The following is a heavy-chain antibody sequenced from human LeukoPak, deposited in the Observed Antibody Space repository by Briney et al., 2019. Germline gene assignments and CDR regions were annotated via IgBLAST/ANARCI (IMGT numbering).Heavy chain of an antibody. Sequence: GGSLRLSCVASEFTFSNYWMAWLRHAPGKGLEWVASIKQDGGETFYMDSVRGRFSISRDNAKNSLYLQMNSLRPDDTAVYYCAREDRSCYYHWGQGTLVTVTS. J-gene: IGHJ4*02. D-gene: IGHD2-15*01. CDR1: EFTFSNYW. V-gene: IGHV3-7*03. CDR2: IKQDGGET. CDR3: AREDRSCYYH.